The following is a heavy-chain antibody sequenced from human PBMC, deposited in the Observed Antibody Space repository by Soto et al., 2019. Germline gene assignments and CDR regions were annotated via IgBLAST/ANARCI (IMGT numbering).Heavy chain of an antibody. V-gene: IGHV1-46*04. CDR3: AGLLWFGESLIDY. CDR1: GYTFTSYY. J-gene: IGHJ4*02. D-gene: IGHD3-10*01. CDR2: INPSGGST. Sequence: QVQLVQSGAEVKKPGASVKVSCKASGYTFTSYYMHWVRQAPGQGLEWMGIINPSGGSTSYAQKLQGRVXXTXDXXTSTVYMELSSLRSEDTAVYYCAGLLWFGESLIDYWGQGTLVTVSS.